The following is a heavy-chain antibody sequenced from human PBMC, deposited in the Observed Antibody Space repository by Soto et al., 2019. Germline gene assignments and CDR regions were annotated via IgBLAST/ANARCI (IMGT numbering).Heavy chain of an antibody. CDR3: ARFSRSSRDSDMDV. CDR1: GGSISSGGYY. CDR2: IYSSGST. V-gene: IGHV4-39*07. Sequence: SETLSLTCTVSGGSISSGGYYWSWIRQHPGRGLEWIGSIYSSGSTYYNPSLESRVTMSVDMSKNQFSLKLTSVIAVDTAVYYCARFSRSSRDSDMDVWGQGTTVTVSS. J-gene: IGHJ6*02. D-gene: IGHD2-15*01.